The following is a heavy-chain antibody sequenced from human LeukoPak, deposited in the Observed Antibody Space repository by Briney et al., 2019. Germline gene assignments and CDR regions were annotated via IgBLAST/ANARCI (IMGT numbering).Heavy chain of an antibody. J-gene: IGHJ4*02. Sequence: ASVKVSCKVSGYTLTELSMHWVRQAPGKGLEWMGRVDPEDGETIYAEKFQGRVTITADTSTDTAYMELSSLRSEDTAVYYCATGREKDYWGQGTLVTVSS. CDR1: GYTLTELS. CDR3: ATGREKDY. CDR2: VDPEDGET. V-gene: IGHV1-24*01.